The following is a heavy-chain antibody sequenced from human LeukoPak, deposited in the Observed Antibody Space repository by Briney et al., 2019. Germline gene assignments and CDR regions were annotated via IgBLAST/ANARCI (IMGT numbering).Heavy chain of an antibody. D-gene: IGHD4-23*01. Sequence: GGSLRLSCAASGFTFSNAWMSWVRQAPGKGLEWVAVYSYDGRNIDYADSVKGRFTISRDTSKNTLFLQISSLRAEDTAVYHCAKDSAGNSGNVDYWGQGTLVTVSS. V-gene: IGHV3-30*18. CDR3: AKDSAGNSGNVDY. J-gene: IGHJ4*02. CDR2: YSYDGRNI. CDR1: GFTFSNAW.